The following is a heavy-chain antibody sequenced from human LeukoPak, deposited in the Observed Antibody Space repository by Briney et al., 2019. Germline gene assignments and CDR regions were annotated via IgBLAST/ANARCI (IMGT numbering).Heavy chain of an antibody. Sequence: SETLSLTRAVSGYSISSGYYWGWIRQPPGKGLEWIGSIYHSGSTYYNPSLKSRVTISVDTSKNRFSLKLNSVTAADTSLYYCARHVVPAAQSSYMDVWGKGTTVTVSS. CDR2: IYHSGST. V-gene: IGHV4-38-2*01. CDR3: ARHVVPAAQSSYMDV. J-gene: IGHJ6*03. D-gene: IGHD2-2*01. CDR1: GYSISSGYY.